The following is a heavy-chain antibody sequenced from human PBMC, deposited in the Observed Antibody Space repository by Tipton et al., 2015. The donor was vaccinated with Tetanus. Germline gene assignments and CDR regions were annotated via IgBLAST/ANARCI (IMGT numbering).Heavy chain of an antibody. CDR3: ARRVVGATLDY. J-gene: IGHJ4*02. V-gene: IGHV4-31*03. Sequence: TLSLTCTVSGGSLRSGGYYWSWIRQHPGQGLEWIGYIYYTGNTYYNPSLKSRVTLSIDMSKNQFSLRLSSVTAADMAVYFCARRVVGATLDYWGQGSLVIVSS. D-gene: IGHD1-26*01. CDR1: GGSLRSGGYY. CDR2: IYYTGNT.